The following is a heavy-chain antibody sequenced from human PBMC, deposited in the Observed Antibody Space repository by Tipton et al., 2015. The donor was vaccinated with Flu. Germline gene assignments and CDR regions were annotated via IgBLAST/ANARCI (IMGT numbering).Heavy chain of an antibody. V-gene: IGHV3-23*01. D-gene: IGHD4-17*01. Sequence: SLRLSCTASGITFSSYAMSWVRQAPGKGLEWVSSIVRSGTTTYYADSVKGRFTISRDNSKKTLYLQMNSLRAEDTAVYYCARPRYGDYNDAFDIWGQGTTVTISS. CDR1: GITFSSYA. J-gene: IGHJ3*02. CDR3: ARPRYGDYNDAFDI. CDR2: IVRSGTTT.